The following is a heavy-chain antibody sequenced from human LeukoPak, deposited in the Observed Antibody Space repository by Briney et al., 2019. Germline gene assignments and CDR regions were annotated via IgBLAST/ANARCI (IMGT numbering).Heavy chain of an antibody. Sequence: PGGSLRLSCAASGFTFSTYWMHWLRQHPGKGLTWVSRINTYGSTTNYAASVRGRFTISRDNAKNTLYLQMNSLRAEDTAVYYCARDWWFDPWGQGTLVTVCS. CDR3: ARDWWFDP. J-gene: IGHJ5*02. V-gene: IGHV3-74*01. CDR2: INTYGSTT. CDR1: GFTFSTYW.